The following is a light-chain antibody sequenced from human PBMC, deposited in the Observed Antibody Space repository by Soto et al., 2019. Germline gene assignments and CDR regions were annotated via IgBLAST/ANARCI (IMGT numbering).Light chain of an antibody. CDR2: TTS. Sequence: DIQMTQSPSSLSASVGDRVTITCRASQSINSHLNWYQKKPGKPPKLLIHTTSSLQSGVPSRFSGSGSGTEFTLTISSLQPDDFATYYCQQYNSYRAFGQGTKVDIK. CDR3: QQYNSYRA. V-gene: IGKV1-17*01. CDR1: QSINSH. J-gene: IGKJ1*01.